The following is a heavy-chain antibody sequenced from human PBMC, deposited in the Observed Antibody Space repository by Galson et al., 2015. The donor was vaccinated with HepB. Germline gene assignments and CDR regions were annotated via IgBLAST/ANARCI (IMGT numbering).Heavy chain of an antibody. D-gene: IGHD1-26*01. Sequence: SLRLSCAASGFTFSSYGMHWVRQAPGKGLEWVAVISYDGSNKYYADSVKGRFTISRDNSKNTLYLQMNSLRAEDTAVYYCARDILAGARRFSSSVDYWGQGTLVTVSS. CDR3: ARDILAGARRFSSSVDY. CDR1: GFTFSSYG. CDR2: ISYDGSNK. V-gene: IGHV3-30*03. J-gene: IGHJ4*02.